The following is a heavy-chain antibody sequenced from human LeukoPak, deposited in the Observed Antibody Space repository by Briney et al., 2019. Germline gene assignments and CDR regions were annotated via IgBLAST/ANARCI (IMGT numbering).Heavy chain of an antibody. CDR3: ARVFIGDYGDYQFDY. J-gene: IGHJ4*02. CDR2: ISGSGGST. V-gene: IGHV3-23*01. Sequence: GGSLRLSCAASGFTFSSYGMSWVRQAPGKGLEWVSAISGSGGSTYYADSVKGRFTISRDNSKNTLYLQMNSLRAEDTAVYYCARVFIGDYGDYQFDYWGQGTLVTVSS. CDR1: GFTFSSYG. D-gene: IGHD4-17*01.